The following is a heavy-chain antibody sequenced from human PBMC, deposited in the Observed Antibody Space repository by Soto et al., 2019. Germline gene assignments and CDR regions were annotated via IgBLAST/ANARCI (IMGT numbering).Heavy chain of an antibody. V-gene: IGHV1-69*08. CDR1: GGTFSSYT. D-gene: IGHD6-19*01. Sequence: QVQLVQSGAEVKKPGSSVKVSCKASGGTFSSYTISWVRQAPGQGLEWMGRIIPILGIASYAQKFQGRVTITADKSTSTAYMELSSLRSEDTAVYYCARDKYSSGWYWFDPWGQGTLVTVSS. J-gene: IGHJ5*02. CDR3: ARDKYSSGWYWFDP. CDR2: IIPILGIA.